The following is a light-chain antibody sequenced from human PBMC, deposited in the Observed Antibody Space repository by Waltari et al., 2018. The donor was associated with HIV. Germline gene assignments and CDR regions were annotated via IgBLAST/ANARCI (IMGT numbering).Light chain of an antibody. Sequence: QLALTQSPSASASLGASVKLTCTLTSRHSTYAIAWHRQRPERAPRYLLKLNGDGSHTDVDGILDRFAGSSSGAGRYLTISNRQSEDEADYYCQTWGTGIQVFGGGTKLTVL. CDR1: SRHSTYA. J-gene: IGLJ3*02. CDR2: LNGDGSH. V-gene: IGLV4-69*01. CDR3: QTWGTGIQV.